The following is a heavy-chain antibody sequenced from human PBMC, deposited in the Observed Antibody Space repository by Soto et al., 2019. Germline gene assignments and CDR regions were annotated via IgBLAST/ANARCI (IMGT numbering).Heavy chain of an antibody. Sequence: SETLSLTCTVSGGSISSSSYYWGWIRQPPGKGLEWIGSTYYSGSTYYNPSLKSRVTISVDTSKNQFSLKLSSVTAADTAVYYCARPGGYSSGWPTYGMDVWGQGTTVTVSS. V-gene: IGHV4-39*01. CDR3: ARPGGYSSGWPTYGMDV. D-gene: IGHD6-19*01. CDR2: TYYSGST. J-gene: IGHJ6*02. CDR1: GGSISSSSYY.